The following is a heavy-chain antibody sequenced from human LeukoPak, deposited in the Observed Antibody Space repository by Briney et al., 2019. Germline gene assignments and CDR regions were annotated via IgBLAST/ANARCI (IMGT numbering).Heavy chain of an antibody. Sequence: GGSLRLSCTASGFTFGDYSMSWFRQAPGKGLEWVGFIRSKAYGGTTEYAASVKGRFTISRDDSKSIAYLQMNSLKTEDTAVYYCTRGMGGIVVVPAAMDAFDIWGQGTMVTVSS. CDR3: TRGMGGIVVVPAAMDAFDI. CDR2: IRSKAYGGTT. D-gene: IGHD2-2*01. V-gene: IGHV3-49*03. J-gene: IGHJ3*02. CDR1: GFTFGDYS.